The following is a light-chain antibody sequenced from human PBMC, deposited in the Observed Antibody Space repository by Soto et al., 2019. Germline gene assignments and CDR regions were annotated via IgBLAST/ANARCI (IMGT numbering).Light chain of an antibody. CDR3: CSYAGSSTVYV. J-gene: IGLJ1*01. V-gene: IGLV2-23*01. CDR1: SSDVGSYNL. Sequence: QSALTQPASVSGSPGQSITISCSGTSSDVGSYNLVSWYQQHPGKAPKLMIYEGSKRSSGVSNRFSGSKSGNTASLTISGLQAEDEADYYCCSYAGSSTVYVFGTGTKGTVL. CDR2: EGS.